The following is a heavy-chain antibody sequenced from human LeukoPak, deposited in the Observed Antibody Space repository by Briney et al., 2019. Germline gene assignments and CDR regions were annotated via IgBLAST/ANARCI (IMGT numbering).Heavy chain of an antibody. V-gene: IGHV3-23*01. Sequence: GGSLRLSCAASGFIFSNYGMSWVRQAPGKGLEWVSAISGSGGSTYYADSVKGRFTISRDNSKNTLYLQMNSLRAEDTAVYYCAREVAAAGPGSPGYWGQGTLVTVSS. J-gene: IGHJ4*02. CDR2: ISGSGGST. D-gene: IGHD6-13*01. CDR3: AREVAAAGPGSPGY. CDR1: GFIFSNYG.